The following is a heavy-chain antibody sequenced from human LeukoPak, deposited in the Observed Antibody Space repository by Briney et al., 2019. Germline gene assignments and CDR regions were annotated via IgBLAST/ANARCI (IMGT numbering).Heavy chain of an antibody. D-gene: IGHD1-14*01. Sequence: PSETPSLTSTVPGGSISSYYWSWIRHPARKGLEWIGRIYTIGSTNYNPSLKSRATMSVDTSKNPFSLKLSSVTAADTAVYYCTGTEGYDFGPYWGQGTLVTVSS. CDR2: IYTIGST. V-gene: IGHV4-4*07. CDR3: TGTEGYDFGPY. CDR1: GGSISSYY. J-gene: IGHJ4*02.